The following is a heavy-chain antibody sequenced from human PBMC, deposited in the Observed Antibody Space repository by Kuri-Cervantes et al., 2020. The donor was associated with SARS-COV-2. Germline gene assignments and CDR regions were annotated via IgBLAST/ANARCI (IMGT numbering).Heavy chain of an antibody. CDR3: ARGITMIVVVTPFDY. D-gene: IGHD3-22*01. J-gene: IGHJ4*02. V-gene: IGHV3-21*01. Sequence: GGSLRLSCAASGFTFSSYSMNWVRQAPGKGLEWVSSISSGSSYIYYADSVKGRFTISRDNAKNSLYLQMNSLRAEDTAVYYCARGITMIVVVTPFDYWGQGTLVTVSS. CDR1: GFTFSSYS. CDR2: ISSGSSYI.